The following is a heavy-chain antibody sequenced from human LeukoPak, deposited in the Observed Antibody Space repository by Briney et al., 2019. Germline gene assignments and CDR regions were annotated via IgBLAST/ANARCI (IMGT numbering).Heavy chain of an antibody. CDR1: GGTFSSYA. J-gene: IGHJ6*02. Sequence: SVKVSCKASGGTFSSYAISWVRQAPGQGLEWMGRIIPILGIANYAQKFQGRVTITADKSTSTAYMELSSLRSEDTAVYYCARHGPPLQTTDDYYGMDVWGQGTTVTVSS. D-gene: IGHD4-11*01. V-gene: IGHV1-69*04. CDR2: IIPILGIA. CDR3: ARHGPPLQTTDDYYGMDV.